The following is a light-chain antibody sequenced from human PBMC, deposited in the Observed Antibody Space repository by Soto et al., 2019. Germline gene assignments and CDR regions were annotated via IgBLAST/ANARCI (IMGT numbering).Light chain of an antibody. CDR2: GAS. CDR1: QSVSSSY. V-gene: IGKV3-20*01. J-gene: IGKJ4*01. Sequence: EIVLTQSPGTLSLSPGERATLSCSASQSVSSSYLAWDQQKPGQAPRLLIDGASSRATGIPDRFSGSGSGTDFTLTISRLEPEDFAVYYCQQYGSSPLLTFGGGTKVEI. CDR3: QQYGSSPLLT.